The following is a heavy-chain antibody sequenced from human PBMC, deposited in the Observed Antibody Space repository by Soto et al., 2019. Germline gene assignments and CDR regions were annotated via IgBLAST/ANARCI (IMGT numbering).Heavy chain of an antibody. Sequence: ASGGMLSPCSKLGFRQAPGKRLEWGSLISSSSSYIYYAASVKGRFTISRDNAKNSLYLQMNSLRGEDTAVYYCARAFV. V-gene: IGHV3-21*03. CDR2: ISSSSSYI. CDR3: ARAFV. J-gene: IGHJ3*02. CDR1: GGMLSPCS.